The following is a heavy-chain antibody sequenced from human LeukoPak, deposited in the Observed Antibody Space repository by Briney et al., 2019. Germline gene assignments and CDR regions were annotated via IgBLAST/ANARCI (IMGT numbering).Heavy chain of an antibody. CDR3: ASGDIVVVPAAKEYYYYCMDV. CDR2: IIPIFGTA. D-gene: IGHD2-2*01. V-gene: IGHV1-69*05. CDR1: GGTFSSYA. Sequence: SVNVSCKASGGTFSSYAISWVRQAPGQGLEWMGGIIPIFGTANYAQKFQGRVTITTDESTSTAYMELSSLRSEDTAVYYCASGDIVVVPAAKEYYYYCMDVWGKGTTVTVSS. J-gene: IGHJ6*03.